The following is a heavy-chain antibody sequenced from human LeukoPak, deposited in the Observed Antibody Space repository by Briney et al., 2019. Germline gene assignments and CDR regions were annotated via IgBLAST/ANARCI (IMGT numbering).Heavy chain of an antibody. CDR3: TKSRSGSSNWALQVFDN. CDR2: ISGGGGST. D-gene: IGHD4-11*01. J-gene: IGHJ4*02. Sequence: PGGSLRLSCAASGFTFSSYAMNWVRQAPGKGLEWVSTISGGGGSTYYADSVKGRFTISRDNSKSTLYLEMNSLRAEDTAVYYCTKSRSGSSNWALQVFDNWGQGALVTVSS. CDR1: GFTFSSYA. V-gene: IGHV3-23*01.